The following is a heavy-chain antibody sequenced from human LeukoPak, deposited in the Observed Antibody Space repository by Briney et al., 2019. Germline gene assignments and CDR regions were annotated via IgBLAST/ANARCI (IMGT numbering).Heavy chain of an antibody. CDR3: ARGCSGGSCYADFDY. J-gene: IGHJ4*02. CDR1: GGSISSYY. CDR2: IYYSGST. D-gene: IGHD2-15*01. V-gene: IGHV4-59*08. Sequence: SETLSLTCTVSGGSISSYYWSRIRQPPGKGLEWIGYIYYSGSTNYNPSLKSRVTISVDTSKNQFSLKLSSVTAADTAVYYCARGCSGGSCYADFDYWGQGTLVTVSS.